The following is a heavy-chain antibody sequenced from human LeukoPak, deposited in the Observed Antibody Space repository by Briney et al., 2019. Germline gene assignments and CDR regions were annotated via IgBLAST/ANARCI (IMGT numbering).Heavy chain of an antibody. D-gene: IGHD5-12*01. Sequence: ASVKVSCKASGYTFTSYGISWVRPAPGQGLEWMGWISAYNGNTNYAQKLQGRVTMTTDTSTSTACMELRGLRADDPAMYYCARGVATINSHYFDYWGQGTLVTVSS. CDR3: ARGVATINSHYFDY. V-gene: IGHV1-18*04. J-gene: IGHJ4*02. CDR2: ISAYNGNT. CDR1: GYTFTSYG.